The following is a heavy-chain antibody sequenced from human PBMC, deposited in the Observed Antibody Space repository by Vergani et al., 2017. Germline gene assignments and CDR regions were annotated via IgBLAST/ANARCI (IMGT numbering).Heavy chain of an antibody. CDR2: INPNSGGT. V-gene: IGHV1-2*04. Sequence: QVQLVQSGAEVKKPGASVKVSCKASGYTFTGYYMHWVRQAHGQGLEWMGWINPNSGGTNYAQKFQGWVTMTRETSISTAYMELSRLRSDDTAVYYCARAGRLEYSSASFYYWGQGTLVTVSS. J-gene: IGHJ4*02. D-gene: IGHD6-6*01. CDR1: GYTFTGYY. CDR3: ARAGRLEYSSASFYY.